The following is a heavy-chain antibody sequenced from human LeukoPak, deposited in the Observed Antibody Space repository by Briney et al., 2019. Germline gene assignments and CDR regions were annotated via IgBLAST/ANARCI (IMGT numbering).Heavy chain of an antibody. V-gene: IGHV3-23*01. CDR2: LSGSGGST. Sequence: GGSLRLTCPVSGFTFSSYAMSWVRQAAGRGREWVAALSGSGGSTYYADSVKGRFTISRKNSKNTLYLQMNSVRAEDTAVYYCPKWGDHPRSPFYYWGQRTLVTVS. J-gene: IGHJ4*02. D-gene: IGHD2-21*02. CDR3: PKWGDHPRSPFYY. CDR1: GFTFSSYA.